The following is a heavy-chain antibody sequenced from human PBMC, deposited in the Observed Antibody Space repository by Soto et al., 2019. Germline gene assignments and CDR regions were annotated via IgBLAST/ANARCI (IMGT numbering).Heavy chain of an antibody. Sequence: EVQLVESGGGLVQPGGSLRLSCAASGFTFSDHFMDWVRQAPGKGLEWIGRAKTKAYSYATQYAASVEGRFTVSRDDSENSFHLQMNSLKTEDTAVYYCARESEDLTSNFDYWGQGTLVTVSS. V-gene: IGHV3-72*01. CDR1: GFTFSDHF. CDR2: AKTKAYSYAT. J-gene: IGHJ4*02. CDR3: ARESEDLTSNFDY.